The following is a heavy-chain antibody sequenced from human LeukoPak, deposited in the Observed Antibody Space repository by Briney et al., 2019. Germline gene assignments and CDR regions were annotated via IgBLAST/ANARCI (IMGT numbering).Heavy chain of an antibody. V-gene: IGHV4-39*01. D-gene: IGHD6-19*01. J-gene: IGHJ4*02. CDR1: GGSISSSSYY. CDR3: ARYNSSGWYAATSYYFDY. Sequence: SETLSLTCTVSGGSISSSSYYWGWIRQPPGKGLEWIGSIYYSGSTYYNPSLKSRVTISVDTSKNQFSLKLSSVTAADTAVYYCARYNSSGWYAATSYYFDYWGQGTLVTVSS. CDR2: IYYSGST.